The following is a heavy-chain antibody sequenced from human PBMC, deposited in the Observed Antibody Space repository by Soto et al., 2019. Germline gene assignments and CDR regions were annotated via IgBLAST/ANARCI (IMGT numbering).Heavy chain of an antibody. CDR2: IYHSGST. Sequence: SETLSLTCAVSGGSISSGGYSWSWIRQPPGKGLEWIGYIYHSGSTYYNPSLKSRVTISVDRSKNQFSLKLSSFPAPDTAVYYCPRFPPPWGTEPLV. J-gene: IGHJ5*02. V-gene: IGHV4-30-2*01. CDR3: PRFPPP. CDR1: GGSISSGGYS.